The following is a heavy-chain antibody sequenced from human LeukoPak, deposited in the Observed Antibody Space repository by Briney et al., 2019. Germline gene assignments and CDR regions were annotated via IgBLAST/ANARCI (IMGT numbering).Heavy chain of an antibody. CDR1: GYTFTGYY. J-gene: IGHJ4*02. CDR3: ARSYSSGWYSRQEAGLFDY. V-gene: IGHV1-2*06. CDR2: INPNSGGT. D-gene: IGHD6-19*01. Sequence: ASVKVSCKASGYTFTGYYMHWVRQAPGRGLEWMGRINPNSGGTNYAQKFQGRVTMTRDTSISTAYMELSRLRSDDTAVYYCARSYSSGWYSRQEAGLFDYWGQGTLVTVSS.